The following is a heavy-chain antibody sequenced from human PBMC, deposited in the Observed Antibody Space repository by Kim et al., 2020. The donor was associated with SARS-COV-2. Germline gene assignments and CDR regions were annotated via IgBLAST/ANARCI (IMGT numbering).Heavy chain of an antibody. CDR2: SNK. CDR3: ARTSPVVDY. J-gene: IGHJ4*02. D-gene: IGHD2-2*01. V-gene: IGHV3-30*01. Sequence: SNKYYADSVKGRFTISRDNSKNTLYLQMNSLRAEDTAVYYCARTSPVVDYWGQGTLVTVSS.